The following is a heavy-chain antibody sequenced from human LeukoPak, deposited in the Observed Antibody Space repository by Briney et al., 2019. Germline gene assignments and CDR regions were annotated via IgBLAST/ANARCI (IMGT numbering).Heavy chain of an antibody. V-gene: IGHV3-21*01. D-gene: IGHD5-12*01. CDR1: GFTFSNYR. CDR3: ARDYEIY. J-gene: IGHJ4*02. Sequence: PGGSLRLSCAASGFTFSNYRMCWVRQAPGKGLEWVSSISSSSYIYYGDSVKGRFTISRDNAKDSLYLQMNSLRAEDTAVYYCARDYEIYWGQGTLVTVSS. CDR2: ISSSSYI.